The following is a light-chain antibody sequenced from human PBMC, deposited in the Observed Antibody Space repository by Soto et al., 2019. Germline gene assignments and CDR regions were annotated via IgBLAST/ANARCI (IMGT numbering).Light chain of an antibody. J-gene: IGLJ3*02. V-gene: IGLV3-21*04. Sequence: SYELTQPPSVSVATGETARITCGGNTIGSKSVHCYQQKPGQAPVVVIYYDSDRHSGIPERFSGSNSGNTATLTISRVEAGDEADYYCQVWDINSDHVVFGGGTKLTVL. CDR2: YDS. CDR3: QVWDINSDHVV. CDR1: TIGSKS.